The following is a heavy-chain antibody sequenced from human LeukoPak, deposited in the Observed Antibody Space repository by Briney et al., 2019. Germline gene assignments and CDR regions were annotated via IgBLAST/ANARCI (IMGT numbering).Heavy chain of an antibody. J-gene: IGHJ6*02. Sequence: SQTLSLTCTVSGGSISSGGYYWSWIRQHPGKGLEWIGYIYYNGRTYYNPSFKSRVTISVDTSKNQFCLKLSSVTAADTAVYYCARVCDSSGYYYEGAARYDYYAMDVWGQGTTVTVSS. CDR1: GGSISSGGYY. CDR2: IYYNGRT. D-gene: IGHD3-22*01. CDR3: ARVCDSSGYYYEGAARYDYYAMDV. V-gene: IGHV4-31*03.